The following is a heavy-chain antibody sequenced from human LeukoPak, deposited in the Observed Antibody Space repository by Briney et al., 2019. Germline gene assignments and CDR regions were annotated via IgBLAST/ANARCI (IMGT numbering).Heavy chain of an antibody. V-gene: IGHV4-34*01. CDR1: GGSFSGYY. D-gene: IGHD2-2*01. Sequence: PSETLSLTCAVYGGSFSGYYWSWIRQPPGKGLEWIGEINHSGSTNYNPSLKSRVTISVDTSKNQFSLKLSSVTAADTAVYYCARPGRMFCSSTSCSLRHNIYFDYWGQGTLVTVSS. CDR2: INHSGST. CDR3: ARPGRMFCSSTSCSLRHNIYFDY. J-gene: IGHJ4*02.